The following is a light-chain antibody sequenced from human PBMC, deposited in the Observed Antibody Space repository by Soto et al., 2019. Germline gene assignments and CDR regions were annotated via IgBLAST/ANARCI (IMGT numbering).Light chain of an antibody. J-gene: IGLJ2*01. CDR1: SSDVGSYNL. CDR2: EGS. V-gene: IGLV2-23*01. Sequence: QSALTQPASVSGSPGQSITISCTGTSSDVGSYNLVSWYQQHPGKAPKLMIYEGSKRPSGVSNRFSGSKSGNTASLTISGLQAEDVAVYYCGSYAGSSTPVVFGGGTKLTVL. CDR3: GSYAGSSTPVV.